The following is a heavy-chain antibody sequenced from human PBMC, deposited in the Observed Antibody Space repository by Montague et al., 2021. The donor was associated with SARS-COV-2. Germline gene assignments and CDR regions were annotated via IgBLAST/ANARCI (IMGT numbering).Heavy chain of an antibody. CDR3: ARVSLAAAATRSDY. CDR2: IYYSGST. Sequence: SETLSLTCTVSGGSVSSGGYYWSWIRQPPGKGLEWIGYIYYSGSTSYNPSLKSRVTISLDTSKNQFSLKLTSVTAADTAVYYCARVSLAAAATRSDYWGQGTLVTVSS. J-gene: IGHJ4*02. D-gene: IGHD6-13*01. V-gene: IGHV4-61*08. CDR1: GGSVSSGGYY.